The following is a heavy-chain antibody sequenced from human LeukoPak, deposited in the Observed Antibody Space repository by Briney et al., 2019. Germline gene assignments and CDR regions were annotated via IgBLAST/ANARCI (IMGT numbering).Heavy chain of an antibody. CDR2: IYPGDSDT. J-gene: IGHJ4*02. D-gene: IGHD4-11*01. CDR3: ARTRPTITTRDY. V-gene: IGHV5-51*01. CDR1: GYSFSSYW. Sequence: GESLKISCKVSGYSFSSYWIGWVRQMPGKGLEWMGIIYPGDSDTRYSPSFQGQVTISADKSVSTAYLQWSSLKASDTAMYFCARTRPTITTRDYWGQGTLVPSPQ.